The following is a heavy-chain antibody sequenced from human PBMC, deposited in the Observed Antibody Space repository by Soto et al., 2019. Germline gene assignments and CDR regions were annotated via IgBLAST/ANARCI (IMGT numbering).Heavy chain of an antibody. Sequence: QVHLVESGGGVAQPWRSLRLSCAASGFSFSSYGMHWVRQAPGKGLEWVAGISYDGSNEYYADSVEGRFTISRDDSRNTLYLKLNGWSFDDGVVFYWARDAGIRLRFVWSFVLWGRGTLVTVSS. CDR2: ISYDGSNE. CDR1: GFSFSSYG. J-gene: IGHJ2*01. CDR3: ARDAGIRLRFVWSFVL. V-gene: IGHV3-30-3*01. D-gene: IGHD5-18*01.